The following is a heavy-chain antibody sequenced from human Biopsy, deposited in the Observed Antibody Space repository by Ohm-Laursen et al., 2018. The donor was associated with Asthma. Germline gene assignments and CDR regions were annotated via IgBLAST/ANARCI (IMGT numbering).Heavy chain of an antibody. Sequence: SLRLSCAASGFTFDDYGMTWVRQAPGKGLEWVSSITGSGAITYYADSLKGRFTISRDNSKNTLYLQMNSLRTEDTAVYYCAKRRGYSGHDNDYWGQGTLVTVSS. V-gene: IGHV3-23*01. CDR3: AKRRGYSGHDNDY. CDR2: ITGSGAIT. CDR1: GFTFDDYG. J-gene: IGHJ4*02. D-gene: IGHD5-12*01.